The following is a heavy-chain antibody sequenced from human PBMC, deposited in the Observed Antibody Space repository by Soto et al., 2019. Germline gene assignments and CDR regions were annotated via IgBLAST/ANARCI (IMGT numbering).Heavy chain of an antibody. D-gene: IGHD2-2*01. V-gene: IGHV1-69*01. CDR1: GGTFSSYA. J-gene: IGHJ5*02. Sequence: QVQLVQSGAEVKKPGSSVKVSCKASGGTFSSYAISWVRQAPGQGLEWMGGSIPIFGTANYAQKFQGRVTITADESTSTAYMELSSLRSEDTAVYYCARVPWYCSSTSCFNWFDPWGQGTLVTVSS. CDR3: ARVPWYCSSTSCFNWFDP. CDR2: SIPIFGTA.